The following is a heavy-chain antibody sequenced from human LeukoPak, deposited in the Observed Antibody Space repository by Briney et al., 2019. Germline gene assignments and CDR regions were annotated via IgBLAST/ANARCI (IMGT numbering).Heavy chain of an antibody. J-gene: IGHJ5*02. CDR3: ARAPYYDILTGYYGNWFDP. CDR1: GFTFSSYA. D-gene: IGHD3-9*01. V-gene: IGHV3-30*04. CDR2: ISYDGSNK. Sequence: GGSLRLSCAASGFTFSSYAMHWVRQAPGKGLEWVAVISYDGSNKYYADSVKGRFTISRDNSKNTLYLQMNSLRAEDTAVYYCARAPYYDILTGYYGNWFDPWGQGTLVTVSS.